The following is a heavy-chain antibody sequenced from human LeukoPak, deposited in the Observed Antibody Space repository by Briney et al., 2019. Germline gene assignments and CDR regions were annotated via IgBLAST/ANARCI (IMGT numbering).Heavy chain of an antibody. J-gene: IGHJ6*02. CDR3: ARGGGLDV. V-gene: IGHV3-7*03. CDR2: INHNGNVN. Sequence: GSLRLSCAASGFTFSSYWMNWARQAPGKGLEWVASINHNGNVNYYVDSVKGRFTITRDNAKNSLYLQMSNLRAEDTAVYFCARGGGLDVWGQGATVTVSS. CDR1: GFTFSSYW. D-gene: IGHD3-16*01.